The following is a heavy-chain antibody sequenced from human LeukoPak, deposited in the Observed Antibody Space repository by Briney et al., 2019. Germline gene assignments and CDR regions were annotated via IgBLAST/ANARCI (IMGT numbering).Heavy chain of an antibody. CDR1: GFTFSDYY. CDR2: ISSSGSTI. D-gene: IGHD3-22*01. CDR3: ARAPRMGYDSSGYFLFDY. Sequence: NPGGSLRLSCAASGFTFSDYYMSWIRQAPGKGLEWVSYISSSGSTIYYADSVKGRFTISRDNAKNSLYLQMNSLRAEDTAVYYCARAPRMGYDSSGYFLFDYWGQGTLVTVSS. V-gene: IGHV3-11*01. J-gene: IGHJ4*02.